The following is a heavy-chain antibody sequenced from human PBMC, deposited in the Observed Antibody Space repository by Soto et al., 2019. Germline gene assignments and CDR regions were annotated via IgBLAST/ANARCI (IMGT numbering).Heavy chain of an antibody. CDR3: GKVADSGYYTVDR. V-gene: IGHV3-48*01. Sequence: EVQLVESGGMLVQPGGSLRLSCAASGLTLSTSSMNWVRQAPGKGLEWISYIRRHTSVTAYADSVKGRFTISRDSAKNSLYLQMDSLRVEDTAVYYSGKVADSGYYTVDRWGQGTFVSVSS. CDR2: IRRHTSVT. CDR1: GLTLSTSS. D-gene: IGHD3-22*01. J-gene: IGHJ5*02.